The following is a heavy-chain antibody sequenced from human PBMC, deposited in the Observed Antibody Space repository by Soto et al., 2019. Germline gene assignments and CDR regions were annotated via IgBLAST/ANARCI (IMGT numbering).Heavy chain of an antibody. V-gene: IGHV1-69*01. J-gene: IGHJ4*02. Sequence: QVHVVQSGAEVKKPGSSVKVTCKAFGGTFNSFGINWVRQAPGRGLEWMGGLIPVFGTTKYAQKFRDRVTLVADGSTSTSYMELSSLTSDDTAVYYCAIEVWGRGGYYLDSWGQGTLVTVSS. CDR1: GGTFNSFG. CDR3: AIEVWGRGGYYLDS. CDR2: LIPVFGTT. D-gene: IGHD7-27*01.